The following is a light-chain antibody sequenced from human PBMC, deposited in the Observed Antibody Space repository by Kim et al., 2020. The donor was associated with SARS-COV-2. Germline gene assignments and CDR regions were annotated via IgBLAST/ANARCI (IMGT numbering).Light chain of an antibody. Sequence: STGERATLSCRASQSVTANYLAWYQQKPGQAPRLLIYGASTRATDIPDRFSGSGSGTDFTLTISRLEPEDFAVYYCHQYGTSVWTFGQGTKVDIK. CDR3: HQYGTSVWT. V-gene: IGKV3-20*01. J-gene: IGKJ1*01. CDR2: GAS. CDR1: QSVTANY.